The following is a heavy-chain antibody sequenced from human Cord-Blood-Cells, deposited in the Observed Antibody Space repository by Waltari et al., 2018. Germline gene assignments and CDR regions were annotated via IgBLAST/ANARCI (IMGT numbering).Heavy chain of an antibody. CDR3: ARDDNCNYDY. Sequence: EVQLVEGGGGLVQPGGSLRLSCAASGFTFSSYWRSWFRQALGKGLEWVADIKQEVSEKYYVDSVKGRFTISRDNAKNSLYLQMNRLSAEDTAVYYCARDDNCNYDYWCQGTLVTVSS. CDR1: GFTFSSYW. J-gene: IGHJ4*02. V-gene: IGHV3-7*01. CDR2: IKQEVSEK. D-gene: IGHD1-20*01.